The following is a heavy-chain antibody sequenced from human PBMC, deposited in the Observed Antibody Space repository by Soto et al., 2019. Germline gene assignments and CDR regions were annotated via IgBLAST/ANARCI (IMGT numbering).Heavy chain of an antibody. CDR1: GYTFTAYY. J-gene: IGHJ4*02. D-gene: IGHD3-10*01. V-gene: IGHV1-2*02. CDR3: APDNYGPLDY. CDR2: VDPNSGGT. Sequence: QVQMVQSWAEVKKPGASVKVSCRPSGYTFTAYYIHWVRQAPGQGLKWMGWVDPNSGGTRDAQNFQGRVTMTRDTSTSTVYMELNWLRSDDTALYHCAPDNYGPLDYWGQGTLVTVSS.